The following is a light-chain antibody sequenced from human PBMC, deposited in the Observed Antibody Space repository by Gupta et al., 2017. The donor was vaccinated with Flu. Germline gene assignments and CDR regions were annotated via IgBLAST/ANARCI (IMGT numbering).Light chain of an antibody. Sequence: GKATLSCRAGQRIIDEYLAWYQQKPGQAPRLLIYGASVRATGVADRFSGSGSGTEFNLTISSLEPEDFAVYYCQQYSTLPQTFGQGTRVEI. V-gene: IGKV3-20*01. CDR2: GAS. CDR3: QQYSTLPQT. CDR1: QRIIDEY. J-gene: IGKJ1*01.